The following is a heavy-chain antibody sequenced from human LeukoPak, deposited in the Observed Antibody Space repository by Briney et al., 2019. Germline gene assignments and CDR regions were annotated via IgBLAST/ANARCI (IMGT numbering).Heavy chain of an antibody. Sequence: SETLSLTCTVSGYSISSGYYWSWIRQPPEKGLEFIGNIYHVGSTYYNPSVKSRVTISVDTSKNQFFLKLSSVTAADTAVYYCARGQIVVITSRGDFDIWGQGTMVTVSS. D-gene: IGHD3-22*01. CDR1: GYSISSGYY. CDR3: ARGQIVVITSRGDFDI. CDR2: IYHVGST. J-gene: IGHJ3*02. V-gene: IGHV4-38-2*02.